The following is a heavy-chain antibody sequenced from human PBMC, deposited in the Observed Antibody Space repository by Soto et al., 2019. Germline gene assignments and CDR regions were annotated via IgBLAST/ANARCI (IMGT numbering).Heavy chain of an antibody. CDR3: ARGDYYDSSGYYDAFDI. Sequence: QVQLVQSGAEVKKPGSSVNVSCKASGGTFSSYAISWVRQAPGQGLEWMGGIIPIFGTANYAQKFQGRVTITADESTSTAYMELSSLRSEDTAVYYCARGDYYDSSGYYDAFDIWGQGTMVTVSS. J-gene: IGHJ3*02. D-gene: IGHD3-22*01. CDR2: IIPIFGTA. CDR1: GGTFSSYA. V-gene: IGHV1-69*01.